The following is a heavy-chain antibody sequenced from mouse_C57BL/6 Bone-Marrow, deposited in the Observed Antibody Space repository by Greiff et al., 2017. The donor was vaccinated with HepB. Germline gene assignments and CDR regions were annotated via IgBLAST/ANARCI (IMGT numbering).Heavy chain of an antibody. CDR3: ARDYYGSHWYFDV. Sequence: EVKLVESGGGLVQPGGSLKLSCAASGFTFSDYAMAWVRQAPRKGPEWVAIISNLAYSIYYADTVTGRFTISRENAKNTLYLEMSSLRSEDTAMYYCARDYYGSHWYFDVWGTGTTVTVSS. J-gene: IGHJ1*03. CDR1: GFTFSDYA. CDR2: ISNLAYSI. D-gene: IGHD1-1*01. V-gene: IGHV5-15*01.